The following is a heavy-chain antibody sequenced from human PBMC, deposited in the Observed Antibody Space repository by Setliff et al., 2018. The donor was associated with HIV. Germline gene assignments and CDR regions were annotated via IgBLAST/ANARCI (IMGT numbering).Heavy chain of an antibody. J-gene: IGHJ6*03. V-gene: IGHV4-34*10. D-gene: IGHD2-15*01. CDR1: GGSFSGYF. CDR3: ARDRGPYCSGSICHPPHSSYMDV. CDR2: INHSGST. Sequence: SETLSLTCAVYGGSFSGYFWSWIRQPPGKGLEWIGEINHSGSTNYNPSLKSRITMSVDTSENQLSLRLSSVTSADTAVYYCARDRGPYCSGSICHPPHSSYMDVWGKGTTVTVSS.